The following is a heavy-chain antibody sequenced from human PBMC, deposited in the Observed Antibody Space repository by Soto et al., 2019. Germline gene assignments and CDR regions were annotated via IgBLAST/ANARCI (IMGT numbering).Heavy chain of an antibody. D-gene: IGHD6-13*01. Sequence: EVQLLESGGGLVQPGGSLRLSCAASGFTFSSYAMSWVRQAPGKGLEWVSAIGGSGVSTYYADSVEGRSTISRDNSKNTLYLQMDSLRAEDTAIYYCVEDQWTSSSSAYWGQGTLVTVSS. J-gene: IGHJ4*02. CDR2: IGGSGVST. V-gene: IGHV3-23*01. CDR3: VEDQWTSSSSAY. CDR1: GFTFSSYA.